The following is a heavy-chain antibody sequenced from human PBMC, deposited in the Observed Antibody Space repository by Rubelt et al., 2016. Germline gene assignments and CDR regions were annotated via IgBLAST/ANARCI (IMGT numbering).Heavy chain of an antibody. CDR1: GYPFTSYA. J-gene: IGHJ5*02. Sequence: QVQLVQSGAEVKKPGASVKVSCKASGYPFTSYAMHWVRQAPGQRLEWMGWVNAGNGNPKYSQKFQGRVTITRDTSASTAYMELSSLRSEDTAVYYCARGVGLGYSSSWFNWFDPWGQGTLVTVSS. CDR3: ARGVGLGYSSSWFNWFDP. CDR2: VNAGNGNP. D-gene: IGHD6-13*01. V-gene: IGHV1-3*01.